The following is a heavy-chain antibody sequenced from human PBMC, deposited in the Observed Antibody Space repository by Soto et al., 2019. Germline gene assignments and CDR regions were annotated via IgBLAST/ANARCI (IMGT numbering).Heavy chain of an antibody. D-gene: IGHD6-13*01. J-gene: IGHJ6*02. CDR1: GDSVSSNSAA. CDR2: TYYRSKWYN. CDR3: ARGRSGAAAGTFYYYGMDV. Sequence: SQTLSLTCAISGDSVSSNSAAWNWIRQSPSRGLEWLGRTYYRSKWYNDYAVSVKSRITINPDTSKNQFSLQPNSVTPEDTAVYYCARGRSGAAAGTFYYYGMDVWGQGTTVTVSS. V-gene: IGHV6-1*01.